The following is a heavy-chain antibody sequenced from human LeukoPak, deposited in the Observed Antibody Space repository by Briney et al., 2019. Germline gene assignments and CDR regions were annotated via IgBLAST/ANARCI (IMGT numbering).Heavy chain of an antibody. V-gene: IGHV4-39*07. CDR2: IYYSGST. Sequence: SSETLSLTCTVSGGSISSSSYYWGWIRQPPGKGLEWIGSIYYSGSTYYNPSLKSRATISVDTSKNQFSLKLSSVTAADTAVYYCARDLDSWRGGMDVWGQGTTVTVSS. CDR1: GGSISSSSYY. CDR3: ARDLDSWRGGMDV. D-gene: IGHD6-13*01. J-gene: IGHJ6*02.